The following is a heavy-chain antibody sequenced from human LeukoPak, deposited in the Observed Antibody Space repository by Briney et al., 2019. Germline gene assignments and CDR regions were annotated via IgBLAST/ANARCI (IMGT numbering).Heavy chain of an antibody. D-gene: IGHD6-19*01. V-gene: IGHV3-7*01. J-gene: IGHJ4*02. CDR1: GFTFSTYW. CDR2: IKQDGSEK. CDR3: AREPSGHLDY. Sequence: GGSLRLSCAASGFTFSTYWMSWVRQAPGKGLEWVANIKQDGSEKYYVDSVKGRFTVSRDNADNSLYLQMNSLRAEDTAVYYCAREPSGHLDYWGQGTLVTVSS.